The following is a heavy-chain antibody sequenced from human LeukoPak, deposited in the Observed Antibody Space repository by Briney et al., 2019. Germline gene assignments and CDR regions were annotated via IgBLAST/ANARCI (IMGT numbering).Heavy chain of an antibody. V-gene: IGHV3-11*01. J-gene: IGHJ4*02. D-gene: IGHD3-10*01. Sequence: KPGGSLRLSCAASGFTFSDYYMSWIRQAPGKGLEWVSYISSSGSTTYYADSVKGRFTISRDSSRNTLYLQMNSLRAEDTTVYYCAKDHRGGSGSYYPVDYWGQGTLVTVSS. CDR3: AKDHRGGSGSYYPVDY. CDR1: GFTFSDYY. CDR2: ISSSGSTT.